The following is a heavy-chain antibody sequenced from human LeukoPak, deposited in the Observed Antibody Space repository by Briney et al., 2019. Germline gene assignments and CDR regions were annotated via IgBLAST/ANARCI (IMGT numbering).Heavy chain of an antibody. Sequence: SQTLSLTCTVSGGSISSGGYYWSWIRQHPGKGLEWIGYIYYSGSTYYNPSLKSRVTISVDTSKNQFSLKLSSVTAADTAVYYCARVGRQLVFGYFQHWGQGTLVTVSS. J-gene: IGHJ1*01. CDR3: ARVGRQLVFGYFQH. V-gene: IGHV4-31*03. CDR2: IYYSGST. D-gene: IGHD6-13*01. CDR1: GGSISSGGYY.